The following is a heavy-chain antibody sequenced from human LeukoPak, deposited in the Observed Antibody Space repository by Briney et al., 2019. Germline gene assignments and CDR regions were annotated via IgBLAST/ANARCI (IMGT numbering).Heavy chain of an antibody. D-gene: IGHD5-18*01. Sequence: SETLSLTCTVSGGSISSYYWSWIRQPPGKGLEWIGYIYYSGSTNYNPSLKSRVTISVDTSKNQFSLKLSSVTAADTAVYYCASFNYVDTAMGDYWGQGTLVTVSS. CDR2: IYYSGST. CDR1: GGSISSYY. J-gene: IGHJ4*02. V-gene: IGHV4-59*08. CDR3: ASFNYVDTAMGDY.